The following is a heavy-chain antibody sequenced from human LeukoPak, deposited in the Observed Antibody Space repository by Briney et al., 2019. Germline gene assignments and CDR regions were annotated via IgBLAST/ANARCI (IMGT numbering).Heavy chain of an antibody. J-gene: IGHJ6*02. V-gene: IGHV3-7*01. Sequence: GGSLRLSCAASGFTFSDYYMSWIRQAPGKGLEWVANIKQDGSETYYVHSVKGRFTISRDNAKNSLYLQMNSLRAEDTAVYYCASDPHHASRMDVWGQGTTVTVSS. CDR1: GFTFSDYY. CDR3: ASDPHHASRMDV. D-gene: IGHD1-14*01. CDR2: IKQDGSET.